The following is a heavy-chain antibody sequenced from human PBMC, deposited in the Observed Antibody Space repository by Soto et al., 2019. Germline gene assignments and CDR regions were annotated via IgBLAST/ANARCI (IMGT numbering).Heavy chain of an antibody. D-gene: IGHD6-6*01. CDR2: IWYDGSNK. CDR1: GFTFSSYG. Sequence: GGSLRLSCAASGFTFSSYGMHWVRQAPGKGLEWVAVIWYDGSNKYYADSAKGRFTISRDNSKNTLYLQMNSLRAEDTAVYYCARGIAARFPCYFDYWGQGTLVTVSS. CDR3: ARGIAARFPCYFDY. J-gene: IGHJ4*02. V-gene: IGHV3-33*01.